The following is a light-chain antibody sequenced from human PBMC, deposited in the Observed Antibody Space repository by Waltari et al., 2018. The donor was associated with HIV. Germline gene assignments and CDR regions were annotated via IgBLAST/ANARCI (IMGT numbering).Light chain of an antibody. Sequence: DIVMTQSPDSLGVSLGEKATSNCKSSQSVLHNSNNKNYIAWYQQKPGQPPQLLLYWASTRESGVPDRFSGSGSGTDFTLTISNLQTENVSVYYCQQYYTTPLTFGQGTKVEI. CDR2: WAS. CDR3: QQYYTTPLT. CDR1: QSVLHNSNNKNY. J-gene: IGKJ1*01. V-gene: IGKV4-1*01.